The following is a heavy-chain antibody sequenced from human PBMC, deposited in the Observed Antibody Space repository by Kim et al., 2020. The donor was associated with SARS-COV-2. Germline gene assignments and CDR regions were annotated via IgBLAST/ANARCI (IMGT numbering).Heavy chain of an antibody. D-gene: IGHD6-19*01. CDR2: VNNNNNP. CDR1: GFTFSRRA. Sequence: GGSLRLSCAASGFTFSRRAMSWVRQVPGKGPEWIASVNNNNNPYYADSVKGRFTVSRDITKDTLYLQMNSLRADDTALYYCAKDHPSSGWPTFDSWGQGT. J-gene: IGHJ4*02. V-gene: IGHV3-23*05. CDR3: AKDHPSSGWPTFDS.